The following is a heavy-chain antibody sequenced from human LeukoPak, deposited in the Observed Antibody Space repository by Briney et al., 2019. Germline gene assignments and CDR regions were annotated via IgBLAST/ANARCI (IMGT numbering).Heavy chain of an antibody. CDR2: ISSSSSTI. V-gene: IGHV3-48*01. CDR1: GFTFSSYS. CDR3: ARAVAARHDYYYYYMDV. D-gene: IGHD6-6*01. Sequence: GGSLRLSCAASGFTFSSYSMNWVRQAPGKGLEWVSYISSSSSTIYYADSVKGRFTLSRDNAKKSLYLQMNSLRAEDTAVYYCARAVAARHDYYYYYMDVWGKGTTVTVSS. J-gene: IGHJ6*03.